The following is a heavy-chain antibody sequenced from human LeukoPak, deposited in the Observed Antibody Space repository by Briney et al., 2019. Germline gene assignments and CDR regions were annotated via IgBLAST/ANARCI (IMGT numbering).Heavy chain of an antibody. D-gene: IGHD2-15*01. CDR3: ARYYCSGGTCYHFDF. V-gene: IGHV4-59*01. CDR2: IHSSGST. J-gene: IGHJ4*02. Sequence: SETLSLTCTVSGGSISSYYWSWIRQPPGKGLEWIGYIHSSGSTNYNPSLKNRVTISVDTSKNQFSLKLSSVTAADTAVYYCARYYCSGGTCYHFDFWGQGTLVTVSS. CDR1: GGSISSYY.